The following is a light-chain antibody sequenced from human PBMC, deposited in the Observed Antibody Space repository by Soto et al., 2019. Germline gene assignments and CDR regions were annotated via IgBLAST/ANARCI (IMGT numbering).Light chain of an antibody. CDR1: SSDVGGYNY. Sequence: QSALTQPASVSGSPGQSITISCTGTSSDVGGYNYGSWYQQHPGKAPKLMIYDVRNRPPGVSNRFSGSKSGNTASLTIAGLPAEDEGDFYCSSYTSSSTRVFGTGTKLTVL. V-gene: IGLV2-14*01. J-gene: IGLJ1*01. CDR3: SSYTSSSTRV. CDR2: DVR.